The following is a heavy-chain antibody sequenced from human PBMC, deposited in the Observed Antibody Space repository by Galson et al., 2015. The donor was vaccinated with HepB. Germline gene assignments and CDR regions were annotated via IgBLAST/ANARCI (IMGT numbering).Heavy chain of an antibody. CDR1: GFSLSTSGMC. V-gene: IGHV2-70*11. D-gene: IGHD6-13*01. CDR3: ARTPGLYSSSWSSRKHDAFDI. J-gene: IGHJ3*02. CDR2: IDWDDDK. Sequence: PALVKPTQTLTLTCTFSGFSLSTSGMCVSWIRQPPGKALEWLARIDWDDDKYYSTSLKTRLTISKDTSKNQVVLTMTNMDPVDTTTYYCARTPGLYSSSWSSRKHDAFDIWGQGTMVTVSS.